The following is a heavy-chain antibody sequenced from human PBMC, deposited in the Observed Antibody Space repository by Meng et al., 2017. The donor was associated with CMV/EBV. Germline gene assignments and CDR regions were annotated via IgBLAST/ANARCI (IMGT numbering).Heavy chain of an antibody. J-gene: IGHJ4*02. V-gene: IGHV4-4*07. CDR3: ARHGDTAMVVGIDY. Sequence: VQLKGSCPGLVKPSETLALTCTVSGGSISSYYWSWIRPPAGKGLEWIGRIYTSGSTNYNPSLKSRVTMSVDTSKNQFSLKLSSVTAADTAVYYCARHGDTAMVVGIDYWGQGTLVTVSS. D-gene: IGHD5-18*01. CDR2: IYTSGST. CDR1: GGSISSYY.